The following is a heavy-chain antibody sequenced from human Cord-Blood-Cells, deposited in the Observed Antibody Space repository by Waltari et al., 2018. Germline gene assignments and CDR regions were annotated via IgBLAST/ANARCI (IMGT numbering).Heavy chain of an antibody. V-gene: IGHV4-61*09. J-gene: IGHJ5*02. Sequence: QVQLQESGPGLVKPSQTLSLTCTVSGGSISSGSYYWSWIRQPAGKGLEWIGYIYTSGGTNYNPSLKSRVTISVDTSKNQFSLKLSSVTAADTAVYYCAIKRYSSSNWFDPWGQGTLVTVSS. D-gene: IGHD6-6*01. CDR2: IYTSGGT. CDR3: AIKRYSSSNWFDP. CDR1: GGSISSGSYY.